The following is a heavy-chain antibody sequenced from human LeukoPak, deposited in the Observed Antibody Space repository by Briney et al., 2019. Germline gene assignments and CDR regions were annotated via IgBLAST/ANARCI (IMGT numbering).Heavy chain of an antibody. J-gene: IGHJ4*02. CDR1: GFTFSNYA. Sequence: GGSPRLSCAASGFTFSNYAMHWVRQAPGKGLEWVSLITGSGSSTYYSNSVKGRFTISRDTSKNTLYLQMNSLRAEDTAVYYCARDQGSSSSFWGQGTLVTVSS. CDR3: ARDQGSSSSF. D-gene: IGHD6-13*01. CDR2: ITGSGSST. V-gene: IGHV3-23*01.